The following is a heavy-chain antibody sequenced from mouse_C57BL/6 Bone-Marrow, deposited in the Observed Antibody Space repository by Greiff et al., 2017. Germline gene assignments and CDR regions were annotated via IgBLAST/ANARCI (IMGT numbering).Heavy chain of an antibody. Sequence: EVQRVESGGDLVKPGGSLKLSCAASGFTFSSYGMSWVRQTPDKRLEWVATISSGGSYTYYPDSVKGRFTISRDNAKNTLYLQMSSLKSEDTAMYYCARKGVSPMDYWGQGTSVTVSS. CDR3: ARKGVSPMDY. CDR1: GFTFSSYG. CDR2: ISSGGSYT. J-gene: IGHJ4*01. V-gene: IGHV5-6*01.